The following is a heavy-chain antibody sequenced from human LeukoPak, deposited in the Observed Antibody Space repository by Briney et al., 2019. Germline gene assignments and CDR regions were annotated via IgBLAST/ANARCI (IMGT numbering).Heavy chain of an antibody. D-gene: IGHD2-15*01. V-gene: IGHV3-48*02. Sequence: GGSLRLSCAASGFTFSSYSMNWVRQAPGKGLEWVSYISSSSNTIYHADSVKGRFTISRDNAENSLSLQMNSLRDEDTAVYYCARGDCSGGSCYGMDVWGQGTTVTVSS. CDR2: ISSSSNTI. CDR3: ARGDCSGGSCYGMDV. J-gene: IGHJ6*02. CDR1: GFTFSSYS.